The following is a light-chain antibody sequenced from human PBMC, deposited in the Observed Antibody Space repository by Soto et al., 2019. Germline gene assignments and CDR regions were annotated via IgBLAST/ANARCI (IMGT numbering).Light chain of an antibody. CDR3: QQYNSYSEA. CDR2: DAS. Sequence: AIQLTQSPSSLSASVGDSVTITCRASQGISSALAWYQQTPGRAPKLLIYDASTLASGVPSRFSGSRSGTDFTLTVSSLQPDDFATYYCQQYNSYSEAFGQGTKVAIK. CDR1: QGISSA. J-gene: IGKJ1*01. V-gene: IGKV1-13*02.